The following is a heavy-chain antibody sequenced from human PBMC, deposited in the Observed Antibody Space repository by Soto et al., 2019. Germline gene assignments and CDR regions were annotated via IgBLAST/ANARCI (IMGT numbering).Heavy chain of an antibody. CDR1: GFTFKRYG. J-gene: IGHJ6*02. V-gene: IGHV3-30*18. Sequence: QMQLAESGGGVVQPGRSLRLSCVVSGFTFKRYGMHWVRQAPGRGLEWVAAISSYDGTKTYYGDSVKGRFTISRDNSKNTLYLQMSSLRGEDTAIYFCAKADSGLVFYFGMDVWGQGNRVTVSS. CDR2: ISSYDGTKT. CDR3: AKADSGLVFYFGMDV. D-gene: IGHD1-1*01.